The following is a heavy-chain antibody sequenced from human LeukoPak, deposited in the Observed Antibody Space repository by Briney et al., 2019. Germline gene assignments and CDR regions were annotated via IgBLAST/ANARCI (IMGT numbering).Heavy chain of an antibody. V-gene: IGHV3-74*01. D-gene: IGHD6-19*01. CDR3: ARGRAAVAGYYMDV. CDR2: INTDGTST. Sequence: GGSLRLSCAASGFTFSSYWMHWVRQAPGKGLVWVSRINTDGTSTTYADSVKGRFTISRDNAKNTLYPQINSLRAEDTAVYYCARGRAAVAGYYMDVWGKGTTVTVSS. J-gene: IGHJ6*03. CDR1: GFTFSSYW.